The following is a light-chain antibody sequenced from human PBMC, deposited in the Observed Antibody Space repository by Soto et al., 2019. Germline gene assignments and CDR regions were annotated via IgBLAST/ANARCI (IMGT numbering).Light chain of an antibody. V-gene: IGKV3-15*01. CDR2: GAS. J-gene: IGKJ1*01. Sequence: EIVMTQSPATLSVSPGERATLSGRASQSVSSTLAWYQQNPGQAPRLLIYGASTRATGIPARFSGSGSGTEFTLTISSLQSEDFAVYYCQQYNNWPRGTFGQGTKVE. CDR1: QSVSST. CDR3: QQYNNWPRGT.